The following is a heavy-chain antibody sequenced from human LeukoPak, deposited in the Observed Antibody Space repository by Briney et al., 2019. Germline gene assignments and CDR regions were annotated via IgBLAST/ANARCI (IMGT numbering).Heavy chain of an antibody. D-gene: IGHD2-2*01. CDR1: GGSISSYY. Sequence: PSETLSLTCTVSGGSISSYYWSWIRQPAGKGLEWIGRIYTSGSTNYNPSLKSRVTMSVDTSKNQFSLKLSSVTAADTAVYYCARGLGYCSSTSCSHWGQGTLVTVSS. CDR2: IYTSGST. V-gene: IGHV4-4*07. CDR3: ARGLGYCSSTSCSH. J-gene: IGHJ4*02.